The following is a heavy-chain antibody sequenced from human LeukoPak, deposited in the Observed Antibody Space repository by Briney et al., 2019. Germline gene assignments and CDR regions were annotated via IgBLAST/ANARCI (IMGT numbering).Heavy chain of an antibody. CDR2: IYYTGST. CDR3: ARHYPNHRYDSSGYYYGGFDY. V-gene: IGHV4-59*08. D-gene: IGHD3-22*01. J-gene: IGHJ4*02. CDR1: GGSISPYF. Sequence: SETLSLTCTVSGGSISPYFWSWIRQPPGKGVEWIGYIYYTGSTSYNPSLKNRVTISADTSKNQFSLKLRSVTAADTAVYYCARHYPNHRYDSSGYYYGGFDYWGQGTPVTVSS.